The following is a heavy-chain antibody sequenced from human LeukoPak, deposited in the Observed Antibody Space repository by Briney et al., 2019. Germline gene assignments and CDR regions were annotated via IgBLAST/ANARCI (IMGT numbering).Heavy chain of an antibody. D-gene: IGHD2-15*01. CDR2: IKQDGSEK. CDR3: AREPPPSIYCSGGSCYSDYYGMDV. J-gene: IGHJ6*02. V-gene: IGHV3-7*01. Sequence: GGSLRLSCAASGFTFSRYWMSWVRQAPGKGLEGVANIKQDGSEKDYVDSVKGRFTISRDNAKNSLYLQMNSLRAEDTAVYYCAREPPPSIYCSGGSCYSDYYGMDVWGQGTTVTVSS. CDR1: GFTFSRYW.